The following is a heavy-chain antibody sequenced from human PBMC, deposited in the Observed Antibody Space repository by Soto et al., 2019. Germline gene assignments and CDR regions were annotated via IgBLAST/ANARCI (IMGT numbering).Heavy chain of an antibody. Sequence: ASVKVSCKASGYTFTSYYMHWVRQAPGQGLEWMGIINPSGGSTSYAQKFQGRVTMTRDTSTSTVYMELSSLRSEDTAVYYCARVPWFGELFRNWFDPWGQGTLVTVSS. V-gene: IGHV1-46*01. CDR1: GYTFTSYY. J-gene: IGHJ5*02. CDR2: INPSGGST. D-gene: IGHD3-10*01. CDR3: ARVPWFGELFRNWFDP.